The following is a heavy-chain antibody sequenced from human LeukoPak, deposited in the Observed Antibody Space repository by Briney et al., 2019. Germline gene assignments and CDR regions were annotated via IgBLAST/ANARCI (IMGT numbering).Heavy chain of an antibody. CDR3: ARVVTYYYDSRGYYYEDY. D-gene: IGHD3-22*01. CDR2: IYYSGST. V-gene: IGHV4-39*07. J-gene: IGHJ4*02. Sequence: SETLSLTCTVSGGSISSSSYYWGWIRQPPGKGLEWIGSIYYSGSTYYNPSLKSRVTISVDTSKNQFSLKLSSVTAADTAVYYCARVVTYYYDSRGYYYEDYWGQGTLVTVSS. CDR1: GGSISSSSYY.